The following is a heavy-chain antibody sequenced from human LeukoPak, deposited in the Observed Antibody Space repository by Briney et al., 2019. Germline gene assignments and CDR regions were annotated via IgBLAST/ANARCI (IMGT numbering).Heavy chain of an antibody. V-gene: IGHV4-39*01. D-gene: IGHD5-12*01. CDR3: ARQAISGYDPPPFDS. CDR1: GGSISSSTYY. Sequence: SETLSLTCTVSGGSISSSTYYWGWIRQPPGKGLEWIGNLYYSGSTYYNPSFKSRVTISVDTSKNQFSLKLSSVTAADTAVYYCARQAISGYDPPPFDSWGQGTLVTVSS. J-gene: IGHJ4*02. CDR2: LYYSGST.